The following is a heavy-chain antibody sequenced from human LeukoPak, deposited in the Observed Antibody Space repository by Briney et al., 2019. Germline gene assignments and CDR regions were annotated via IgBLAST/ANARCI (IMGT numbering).Heavy chain of an antibody. D-gene: IGHD5-24*01. V-gene: IGHV3-30*03. Sequence: GGSLRLSCAASGFTFSSYGMHWVRQAPGKGLELVAVISYDGSNKYYANSVKGRFTISRDNSKNTLYMQMNSLRTEDSAVYYCARWSMATTTDYWGQGTLVTVSS. CDR3: ARWSMATTTDY. J-gene: IGHJ4*02. CDR2: ISYDGSNK. CDR1: GFTFSSYG.